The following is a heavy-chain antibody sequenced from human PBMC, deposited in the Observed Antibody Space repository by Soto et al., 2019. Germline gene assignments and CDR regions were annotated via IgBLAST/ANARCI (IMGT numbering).Heavy chain of an antibody. CDR1: GGSFSGYY. CDR2: INHSGST. Sequence: SETLSLTCAVYGGSFSGYYWSWIRQPPGKGLEWIGEINHSGSTNYNPSLKSRVTISVDTSKNQFSLKLSSVTAADTAVYYCARAAPRYCSGGSSYSGRDYWGQGRLVT. D-gene: IGHD2-15*01. V-gene: IGHV4-34*01. CDR3: ARAAPRYCSGGSSYSGRDY. J-gene: IGHJ4*01.